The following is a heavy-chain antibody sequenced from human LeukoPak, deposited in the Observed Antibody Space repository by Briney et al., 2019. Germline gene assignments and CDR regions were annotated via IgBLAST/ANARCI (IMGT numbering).Heavy chain of an antibody. CDR1: GDSISSGGYY. Sequence: SETLSLTCTVSGDSISSGGYYWGWIRQPPGKGLEWIGDIYYSGGSPYYNPSLKSRVTISVDTSKNQFSLKLSSVTAADTAVYYCARGRGSVLGYWGQGTLVTVSS. CDR2: IYYSGGSP. V-gene: IGHV4-39*01. D-gene: IGHD3-16*01. J-gene: IGHJ4*02. CDR3: ARGRGSVLGY.